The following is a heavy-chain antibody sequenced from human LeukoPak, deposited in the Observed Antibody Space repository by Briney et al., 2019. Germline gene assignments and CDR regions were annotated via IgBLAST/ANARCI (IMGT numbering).Heavy chain of an antibody. D-gene: IGHD3-10*01. Sequence: ASVKVSCKTSGYIFSDYYMHWVRQAPGQGLEWMGRIIPIFGTANCAQKFQGRVTITTDESTSTAYMELSGLRSEDTAVYYCARDYYYGSGSYYNGNWFDPWGQGTLVTVSS. J-gene: IGHJ5*02. CDR3: ARDYYYGSGSYYNGNWFDP. CDR1: GYIFSDYY. V-gene: IGHV1-69*05. CDR2: IIPIFGTA.